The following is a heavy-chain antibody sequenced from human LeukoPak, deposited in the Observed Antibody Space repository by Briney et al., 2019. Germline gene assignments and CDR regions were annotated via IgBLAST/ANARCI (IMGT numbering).Heavy chain of an antibody. Sequence: SETLSLTCTVSGGSISSGDYYWSWIRQHPGKGLEWIGYIYYSGSTYYNPSLKSRVTISVDTSKNQFSLKLSSVTAADTAVYYCARAAAGPEGYFDYWGQGTLVTVSS. CDR2: IYYSGST. CDR1: GGSISSGDYY. V-gene: IGHV4-31*03. D-gene: IGHD6-13*01. CDR3: ARAAAGPEGYFDY. J-gene: IGHJ4*02.